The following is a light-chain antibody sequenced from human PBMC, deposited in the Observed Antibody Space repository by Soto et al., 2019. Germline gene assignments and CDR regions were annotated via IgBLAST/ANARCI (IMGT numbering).Light chain of an antibody. CDR2: GAS. J-gene: IGKJ1*01. CDR1: QSVSSN. CDR3: QHYNNWPPWT. V-gene: IGKV3-15*01. Sequence: EILMTQSPATLSVSPGEGATLSCRASQSVSSNLAWYQQKPGQAPRLLIYGASTRVTGIPARFSGGGSGTEFTLTISSLQSEDVAVYYCQHYNNWPPWTFGQGTKVEIK.